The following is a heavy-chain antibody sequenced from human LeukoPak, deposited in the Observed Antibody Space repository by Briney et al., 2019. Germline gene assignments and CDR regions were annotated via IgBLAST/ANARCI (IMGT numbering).Heavy chain of an antibody. CDR1: GFTFSSYS. CDR2: ISSSIRYI. CDR3: ARDSAAAAFDY. J-gene: IGHJ4*02. V-gene: IGHV3-21*01. Sequence: GGSLRLSCAASGFTFSSYSMNWVRQAPGKGLEWVSSISSSIRYIYYADSVKGRFTISRDNAKNSLYLQMNSLRAEDTAVYYCARDSAAAAFDYWGQGTLVTVSS. D-gene: IGHD6-13*01.